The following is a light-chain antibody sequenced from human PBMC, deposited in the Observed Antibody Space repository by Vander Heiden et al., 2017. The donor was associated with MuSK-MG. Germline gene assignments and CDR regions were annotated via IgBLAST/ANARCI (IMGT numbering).Light chain of an antibody. Sequence: EIVLTQSPATLSLSPGERATLSCRASQSVSSYLAWYQQRPGQAPRLLIYDASNRATGIPVRCSGSGSGTDFTLTISSLEPEDFAVYYCQQRVNWPITFGQGTRLEIK. CDR2: DAS. V-gene: IGKV3-11*01. CDR3: QQRVNWPIT. J-gene: IGKJ5*01. CDR1: QSVSSY.